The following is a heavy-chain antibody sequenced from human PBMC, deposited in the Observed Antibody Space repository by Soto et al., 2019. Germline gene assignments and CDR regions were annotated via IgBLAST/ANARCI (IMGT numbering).Heavy chain of an antibody. Sequence: SETLSLTCTVSGGFISSSDYYWGWIRQPPGKGLEWIGNIYYSGTSYYNPSLKSRVTISVDTSKNQFSMRLSSVTAADTAIYYCTDMRGQWLPGDWGRGIMVTVSS. CDR3: TDMRGQWLPGD. CDR1: GGFISSSDYY. CDR2: IYYSGTS. V-gene: IGHV4-39*01. D-gene: IGHD6-19*01. J-gene: IGHJ4*02.